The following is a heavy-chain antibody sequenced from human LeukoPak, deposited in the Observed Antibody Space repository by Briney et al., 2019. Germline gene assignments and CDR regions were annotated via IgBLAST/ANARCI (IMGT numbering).Heavy chain of an antibody. V-gene: IGHV4-59*01. J-gene: IGHJ6*02. Sequence: SETLSLTCTVSGGSISSYYWSWIRQPPGKGLEWIGYIYYSGSTNYNPSLKSRVTISVDTSKNQFSLKLSSVTAVDTAVYYCARADYGGNSGVYYYGMDVWGQGTTVTVSS. CDR2: IYYSGST. CDR1: GGSISSYY. CDR3: ARADYGGNSGVYYYGMDV. D-gene: IGHD4-23*01.